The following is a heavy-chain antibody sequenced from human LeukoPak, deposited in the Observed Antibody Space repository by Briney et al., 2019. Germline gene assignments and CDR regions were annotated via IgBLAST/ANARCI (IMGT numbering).Heavy chain of an antibody. V-gene: IGHV3-23*01. CDR1: GFTFSSYA. CDR3: AKDPHNFWTGYFDY. Sequence: GGSLRLSCAAPGFTFSSYAMSWVRQAPGKGLEWVSAISGSGGTTYYAGSVKGHFTVSRDNSKNTLYLQMNSLRAEDTAVYYCAKDPHNFWTGYFDYWGQGTLVTVSS. D-gene: IGHD3/OR15-3a*01. J-gene: IGHJ4*02. CDR2: ISGSGGTT.